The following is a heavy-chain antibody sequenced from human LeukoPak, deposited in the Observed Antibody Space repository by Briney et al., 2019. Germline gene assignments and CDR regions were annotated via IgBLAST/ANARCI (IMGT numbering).Heavy chain of an antibody. Sequence: GGSLRLSCAASGFTFSDYYMSWVRQAPGKGLEWVSVIYSGGSTYYADSVKGRFTISRDNSKNTLYLQMNSLRAEDTAVYYCARSLGSGWPFDYWGQGTLVTVSS. D-gene: IGHD6-19*01. CDR3: ARSLGSGWPFDY. CDR2: IYSGGST. V-gene: IGHV3-53*01. J-gene: IGHJ4*02. CDR1: GFTFSDYY.